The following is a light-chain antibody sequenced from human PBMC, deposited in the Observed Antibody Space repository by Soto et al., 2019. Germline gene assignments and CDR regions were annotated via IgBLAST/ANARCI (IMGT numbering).Light chain of an antibody. V-gene: IGLV2-23*03. J-gene: IGLJ2*01. CDR3: CSYAGSSTFD. Sequence: QSALTQPACVSGSPGQSITISCTGTSSDVGRYNLVSWYQQHPGKAPKLMIYEGSKRPSGVSNRFSGSKSGNTASLTISGLQAEDEADYYCCSYAGSSTFDFGGRTKLTVL. CDR2: EGS. CDR1: SSDVGRYNL.